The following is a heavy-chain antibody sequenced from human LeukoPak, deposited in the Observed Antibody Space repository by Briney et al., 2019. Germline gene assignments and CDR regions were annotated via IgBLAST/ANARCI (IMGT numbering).Heavy chain of an antibody. CDR3: PSLPRPGASYQGEGVDI. D-gene: IGHD1-26*01. V-gene: IGHV4-39*01. CDR1: GGSISSSNYY. Sequence: SETLSLTCTVSGGSISSSNYYWGWIRQPPGKGLEWIGSIYYSGSTYYNPSLKSRVTMSVDTSKNQFSLKLSSVTAADTAVYYCPSLPRPGASYQGEGVDIWGQGKMVPVS. J-gene: IGHJ3*02. CDR2: IYYSGST.